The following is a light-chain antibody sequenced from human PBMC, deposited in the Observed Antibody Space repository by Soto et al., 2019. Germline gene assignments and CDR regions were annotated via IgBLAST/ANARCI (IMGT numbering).Light chain of an antibody. CDR3: QQCYSFPLT. V-gene: IGKV1-12*01. Sequence: DIQMTQSPSSVSASVGDRVTITCRASQDIANWLAWYQQKPGKAPKLLIYAASSLHTGVPSRFGVSGSGTDFSLTISNLQPEDFATYLCQQCYSFPLTFGGGTKVEIK. CDR2: AAS. J-gene: IGKJ4*01. CDR1: QDIANW.